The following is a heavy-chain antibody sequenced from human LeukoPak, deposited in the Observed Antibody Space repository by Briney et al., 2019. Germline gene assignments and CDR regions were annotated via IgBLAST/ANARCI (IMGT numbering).Heavy chain of an antibody. J-gene: IGHJ4*02. CDR1: GFTFSSYS. Sequence: GGSLRLSCAASGFTFSSYSMNWVRQAPGKGLEWVSSISSSSSYIYYADSAKGRLTISRDNSKNTLYLQMNSLRAEDTAVYYCANTPEWEPYYFDYWGQGTLVTVSS. V-gene: IGHV3-21*04. CDR3: ANTPEWEPYYFDY. CDR2: ISSSSSYI. D-gene: IGHD1-26*01.